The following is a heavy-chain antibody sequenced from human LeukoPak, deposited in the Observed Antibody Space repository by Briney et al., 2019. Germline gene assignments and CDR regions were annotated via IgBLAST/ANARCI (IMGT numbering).Heavy chain of an antibody. Sequence: PSETLSLTCAVYGGSFSGYYRSWIRQPPGKGLEWIEEINHSGSTNYNPSLKSRVTISVDTSKNQFSLKLSSVTAADTAVYYCARGRPRGYSYGSAYFDYWGQGTLVTVSS. J-gene: IGHJ4*02. CDR1: GGSFSGYY. V-gene: IGHV4-34*01. CDR2: INHSGST. D-gene: IGHD5-18*01. CDR3: ARGRPRGYSYGSAYFDY.